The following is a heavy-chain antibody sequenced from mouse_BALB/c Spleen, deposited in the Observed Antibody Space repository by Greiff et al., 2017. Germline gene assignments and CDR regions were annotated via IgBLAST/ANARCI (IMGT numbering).Heavy chain of an antibody. J-gene: IGHJ3*01. CDR2: INPSSGYT. Sequence: VQLQQSAAELARPGASVKMSCKASGYTFTSYTMHWVKQRPGQGLEWIGYINPSSGYTEYNQKFKDKTTLTADKSSSTAYMQLSSLTSEDSAVYYCARSGDLDGYYPWFAYWGQGTLVTVSA. CDR1: GYTFTSYT. D-gene: IGHD2-3*01. V-gene: IGHV1-4*02. CDR3: ARSGDLDGYYPWFAY.